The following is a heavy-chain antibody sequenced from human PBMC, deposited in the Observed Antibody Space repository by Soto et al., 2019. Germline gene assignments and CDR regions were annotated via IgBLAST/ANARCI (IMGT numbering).Heavy chain of an antibody. CDR1: GGTFSNSA. CDR3: AREKERQQLGGNYYYILDV. D-gene: IGHD6-25*01. J-gene: IGHJ6*02. CDR2: IMPSFRTP. V-gene: IGHV1-69*12. Sequence: QVHLEQSGAEVKKPGSSVKVSCKASGGTFSNSAISWVRQAPGQGLEWMGGIMPSFRTPDYAQRFQGRVTITADESTSTAYMELSGLRSDDTAVYYCAREKERQQLGGNYYYILDVWGQGTTVTVSS.